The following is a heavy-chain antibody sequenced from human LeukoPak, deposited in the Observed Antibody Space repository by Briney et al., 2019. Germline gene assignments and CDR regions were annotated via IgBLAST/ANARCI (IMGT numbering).Heavy chain of an antibody. Sequence: PSETLSLTCAVYGGSFSGYYWSWIRKPPGKGLEWIGEINHSGSTNYNPSLKSRVTISVDTPKDQFSLRLSSVTAADTAVYYCARARSLYSSGWYAQYYSDYWGQGTLVTVSS. V-gene: IGHV4-34*01. CDR1: GGSFSGYY. D-gene: IGHD6-19*01. CDR2: INHSGST. J-gene: IGHJ4*02. CDR3: ARARSLYSSGWYAQYYSDY.